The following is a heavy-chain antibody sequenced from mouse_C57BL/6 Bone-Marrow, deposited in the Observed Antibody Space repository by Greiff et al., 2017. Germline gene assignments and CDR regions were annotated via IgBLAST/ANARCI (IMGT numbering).Heavy chain of an antibody. CDR1: GFTFNTYA. Sequence: GGGLVQPKGSLKLSCAASGFTFNTYAMHWVRQAPGKGLEWVARIRSKSSNYATYYADSVKDRFSISRDDSQSMLYLQMNNLKTEDTAMYYCVGDYQTAQATIWYVDVWGTETTVTVSS. J-gene: IGHJ1*03. V-gene: IGHV10-3*01. CDR3: VGDYQTAQATIWYVDV. D-gene: IGHD3-2*02. CDR2: IRSKSSNYAT.